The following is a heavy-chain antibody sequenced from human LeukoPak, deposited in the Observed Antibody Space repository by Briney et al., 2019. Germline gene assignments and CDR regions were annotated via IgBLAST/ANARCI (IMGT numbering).Heavy chain of an antibody. J-gene: IGHJ4*02. CDR3: ARDRLTSGSYFFDY. CDR1: GFAFSDYE. Sequence: GGSLRLSCTTSGFAFSDYEFSWVRQAPGKGLEWISYISGRSSTIYYADSVRGRFTISRDNAKNSMYLQMNSLRAEDTAVYYCARDRLTSGSYFFDYWGQGTLVTVSS. V-gene: IGHV3-48*01. CDR2: ISGRSSTI. D-gene: IGHD1-26*01.